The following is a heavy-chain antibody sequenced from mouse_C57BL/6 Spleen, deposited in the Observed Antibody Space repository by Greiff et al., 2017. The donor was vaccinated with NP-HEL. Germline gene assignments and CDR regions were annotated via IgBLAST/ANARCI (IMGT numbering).Heavy chain of an antibody. V-gene: IGHV1-59*01. D-gene: IGHD6-5*01. CDR3: ARNPPIDY. Sequence: QVQLQQPGAELVRPGTSVKLSCKASGYTFTSYWMHWVKQRPGQGLEWIGVIDPSDSYTNYNQKFKGKATLTVDTSYNTAYMQLSSLTSDDSAVYDCARNPPIDYWGQGTTLTVSS. CDR1: GYTFTSYW. J-gene: IGHJ2*01. CDR2: IDPSDSYT.